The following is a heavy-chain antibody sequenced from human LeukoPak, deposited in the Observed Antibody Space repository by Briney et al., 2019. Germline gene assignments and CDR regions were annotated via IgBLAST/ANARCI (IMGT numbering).Heavy chain of an antibody. CDR2: IRYDGSNK. Sequence: GRSLRLSCAASGFTFSSYGMHWVRQAPGKGLEWVAFIRYDGSNKYYADSVKGRFTISRDNSKNTLYLQMNSLRAEDTAVYYCAKERGVRGVIKHFDYWGQGTLVTVSS. CDR3: AKERGVRGVIKHFDY. CDR1: GFTFSSYG. J-gene: IGHJ4*02. V-gene: IGHV3-30*02. D-gene: IGHD3-10*01.